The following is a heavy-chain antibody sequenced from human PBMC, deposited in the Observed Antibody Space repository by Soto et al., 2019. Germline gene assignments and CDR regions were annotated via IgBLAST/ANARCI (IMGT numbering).Heavy chain of an antibody. V-gene: IGHV4-30-2*01. Sequence: QLQLQESGSGLVKPSQTLSLTCAVSGGSISSGGYSWSWIRQPPGKGLEWIGYIHHSGNTYYNPSLNSRLTISVDRSKNQFSLKLSSVTAADTAVYYCARDRGYSYGQYYFDYWGQGTLVTVSS. CDR1: GGSISSGGYS. D-gene: IGHD5-18*01. J-gene: IGHJ4*02. CDR3: ARDRGYSYGQYYFDY. CDR2: IHHSGNT.